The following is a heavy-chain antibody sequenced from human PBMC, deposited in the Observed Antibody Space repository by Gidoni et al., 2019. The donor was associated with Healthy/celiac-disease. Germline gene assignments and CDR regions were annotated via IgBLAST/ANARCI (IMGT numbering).Heavy chain of an antibody. D-gene: IGHD3-22*01. Sequence: EVQLLESGGGLVQPAGSLRLSCSASGLTFRSYAMSWVRQAPGKGLEWVSAISGSGGSTYYADSVKGRFTISRDNSKNTLYLQMNSLRAEDTAVYYCAKGNNYYDSSGYLSYFDYWGQGTLVTVSS. CDR2: ISGSGGST. CDR3: AKGNNYYDSSGYLSYFDY. J-gene: IGHJ4*02. V-gene: IGHV3-23*01. CDR1: GLTFRSYA.